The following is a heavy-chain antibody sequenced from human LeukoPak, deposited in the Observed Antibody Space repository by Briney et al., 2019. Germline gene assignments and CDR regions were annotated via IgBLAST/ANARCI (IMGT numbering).Heavy chain of an antibody. V-gene: IGHV3-7*01. J-gene: IGHJ4*02. CDR2: IKQDGSEK. CDR3: VRDTLGEGEDANYAVYYFDY. D-gene: IGHD4/OR15-4a*01. CDR1: GFTFSRFR. Sequence: GGSLRLSCGASGFTFSRFRMTWVRQAPGKGLEWVANIKQDGSEKYYVDSVKGRFTISRDNAKNSLDLQMNSLRAEDTAVYYCVRDTLGEGEDANYAVYYFDYWGQGTPVTVSS.